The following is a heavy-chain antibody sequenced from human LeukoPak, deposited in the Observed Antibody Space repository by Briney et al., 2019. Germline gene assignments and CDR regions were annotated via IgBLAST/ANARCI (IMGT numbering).Heavy chain of an antibody. CDR3: ARDTSGSYSFDY. V-gene: IGHV3-30-3*01. D-gene: IGHD1-26*01. CDR1: GFTFSSYA. CDR2: ISYDGSNK. J-gene: IGHJ4*02. Sequence: GGSLRLSCAASGFTFSSYAMHWVRQAPGKGLEWVAVISYDGSNKYYADSVKGRFTISRDNSKNTLYLQMNSLRAEDTAVYYCARDTSGSYSFDYWGPGTLVTVSS.